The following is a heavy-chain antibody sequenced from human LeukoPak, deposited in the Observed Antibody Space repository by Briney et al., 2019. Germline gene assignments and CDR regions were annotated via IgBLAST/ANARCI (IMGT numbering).Heavy chain of an antibody. Sequence: PGGSLRLSCAASGFTFSSYAMSWVRQAPGKGLEWVSAISGSGASTYYADSVKGRFTISRDNSKNTLYVQMNSLRAEDTAVYYCAKSQFGGVFDGFDIWGQGTMVTVSP. CDR1: GFTFSSYA. V-gene: IGHV3-23*01. CDR3: AKSQFGGVFDGFDI. D-gene: IGHD3-16*01. CDR2: ISGSGAST. J-gene: IGHJ3*02.